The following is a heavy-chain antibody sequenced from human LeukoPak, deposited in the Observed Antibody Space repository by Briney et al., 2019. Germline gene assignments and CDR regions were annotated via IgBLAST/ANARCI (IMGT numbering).Heavy chain of an antibody. Sequence: SVKVSCKXSGGTFSSYAISWVRQAPGQGLEWMGRIIPIFGTANYAQKFQGRVTITTDESTSTAYMELSSLRSEDTAVYYCARDRGSTKYNWFDPWGQGTLVTVSS. J-gene: IGHJ5*02. CDR2: IIPIFGTA. CDR3: ARDRGSTKYNWFDP. V-gene: IGHV1-69*05. D-gene: IGHD2-2*01. CDR1: GGTFSSYA.